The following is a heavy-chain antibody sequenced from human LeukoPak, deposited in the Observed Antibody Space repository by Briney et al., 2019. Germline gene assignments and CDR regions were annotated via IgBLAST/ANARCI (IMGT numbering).Heavy chain of an antibody. V-gene: IGHV4-59*01. Sequence: PSGTLSLTCTVSGGSISSYYWSWIRQPPGKGLEWIGYIYYSGSTNYNPSLKSRVTISVDTSKNQFSLKLSSVTAADTAVYYCARGGYYYDSSGYFDYWGQGTLVTVSS. J-gene: IGHJ4*02. CDR1: GGSISSYY. CDR3: ARGGYYYDSSGYFDY. D-gene: IGHD3-22*01. CDR2: IYYSGST.